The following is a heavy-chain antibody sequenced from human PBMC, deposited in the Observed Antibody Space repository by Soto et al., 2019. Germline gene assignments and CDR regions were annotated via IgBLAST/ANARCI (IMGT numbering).Heavy chain of an antibody. D-gene: IGHD6-13*01. V-gene: IGHV1-8*01. CDR1: GYTFTSYD. J-gene: IGHJ6*02. CDR2: MNPNSGNT. CDR3: ARGDYGAAAGTGYYYGMDV. Sequence: ASVKVSCKASGYTFTSYDINWVRQATGQGLEWMGWMNPNSGNTGYAQKFQGRVTMTRNTSISTAYMELSRLRSDDTAVYYCARGDYGAAAGTGYYYGMDVWGQGTTVTVSS.